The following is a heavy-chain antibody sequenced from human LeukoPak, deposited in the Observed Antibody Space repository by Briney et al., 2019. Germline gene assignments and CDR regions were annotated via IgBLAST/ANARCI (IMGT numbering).Heavy chain of an antibody. CDR3: ARTGDGYNYYNYYYMDV. CDR1: GGSFSGYY. V-gene: IGHV4-34*01. Sequence: SETLSLTCAVYGGSFSGYYWSWIRQPPGKGLEWIGEINHSGSTNYNPSLKSRVTISVDTSKNQFSLKLSSVTAADPAVYYCARTGDGYNYYNYYYMDVWGKGTTVTVTS. J-gene: IGHJ6*03. CDR2: INHSGST. D-gene: IGHD5-24*01.